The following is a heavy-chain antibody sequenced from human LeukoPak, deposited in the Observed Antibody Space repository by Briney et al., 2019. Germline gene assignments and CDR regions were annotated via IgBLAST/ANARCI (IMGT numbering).Heavy chain of an antibody. CDR2: ISSNGGST. D-gene: IGHD3-10*01. J-gene: IGHJ6*04. CDR3: AKGYYGSGSVDV. CDR1: GFTFSSYA. V-gene: IGHV3-64*04. Sequence: GGSLRLSCSASGFTFSSYAMHWVRQAPGKGLEYVSAISSNGGSTYYADSVKGRFTISRDNSKNTLYLQMNSLRAEDTAVYYCAKGYYGSGSVDVWGKGTTVTVSS.